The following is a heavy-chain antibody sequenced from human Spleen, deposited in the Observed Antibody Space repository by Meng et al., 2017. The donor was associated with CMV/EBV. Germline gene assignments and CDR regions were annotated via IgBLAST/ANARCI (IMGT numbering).Heavy chain of an antibody. CDR1: GYTFTSYG. D-gene: IGHD3-3*01. Sequence: ASVKVSCKASGYTFTSYGISWVRQAPGQGLEWMGWISAYNGNTSYAQKLQGRVTMTTDTSTSTAYMELRSLRSDDTAVYYCAELQTYYDFWFDPWGQGTLVTVSS. CDR2: ISAYNGNT. J-gene: IGHJ5*02. CDR3: AELQTYYDFWFDP. V-gene: IGHV1-18*01.